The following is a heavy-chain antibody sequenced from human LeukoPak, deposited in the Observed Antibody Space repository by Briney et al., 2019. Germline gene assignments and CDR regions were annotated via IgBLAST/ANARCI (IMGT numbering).Heavy chain of an antibody. J-gene: IGHJ4*02. Sequence: GRSLRLSCAASGFTFDDYAMHWGRQGPGKGLEWVSGMSWNSGSIGYADSVKGRFTISRDNAKNSPYLQMNSLGAEDTALYYCARRYDSSGYYYYDYWGQGTLVTVSS. V-gene: IGHV3-9*01. CDR2: MSWNSGSI. CDR1: GFTFDDYA. D-gene: IGHD3-22*01. CDR3: ARRYDSSGYYYYDY.